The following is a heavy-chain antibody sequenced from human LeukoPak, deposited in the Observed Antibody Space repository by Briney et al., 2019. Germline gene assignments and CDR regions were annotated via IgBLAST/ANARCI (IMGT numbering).Heavy chain of an antibody. V-gene: IGHV4-4*02. CDR1: AASITSTMG. CDR2: IYHAGTT. D-gene: IGHD5/OR15-5a*01. J-gene: IGHJ4*02. CDR3: LLSKRTSDRCRLFYY. Sequence: SGTLSLTPPSPAASITSTMGCNAARQPPGKGLEWIGEIYHAGTTNYNPSLESRVTISVDNSRNQFSRKLTSVTAADTAVYYCLLSKRTSDRCRLFYYWGQGTLVTVSS.